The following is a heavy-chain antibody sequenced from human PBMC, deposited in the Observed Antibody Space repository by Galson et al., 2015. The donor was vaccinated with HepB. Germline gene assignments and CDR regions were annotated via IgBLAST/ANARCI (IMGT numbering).Heavy chain of an antibody. J-gene: IGHJ6*03. V-gene: IGHV3-64*01. CDR3: ARAFVYYYYYMDV. CDR2: ISSNGGST. Sequence: SLRLSCAASGFTFSSYAMHWVRQAPGKGLEYVSAISSNGGSTYYANSVKGRFTISRDNSKNTLHLQMGSLRAEDMAVYYCARAFVYYYYYMDVWGKGTTVTVSS. CDR1: GFTFSSYA.